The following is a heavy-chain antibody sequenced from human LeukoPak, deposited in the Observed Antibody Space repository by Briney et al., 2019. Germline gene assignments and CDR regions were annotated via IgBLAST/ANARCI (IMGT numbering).Heavy chain of an antibody. V-gene: IGHV5-51*01. CDR1: GYSFTSYW. CDR3: ARVTVTTDTNWFDP. Sequence: GESLKISCKGSGYSFTSYWIAWVRQMPGKGLEWMGLIYPSDSNTRYSPSFQGQVTISADKSISTAYLQWSSLKASDTAMYYCARVTVTTDTNWFDPWGQGTLVTVSS. J-gene: IGHJ5*02. D-gene: IGHD4-4*01. CDR2: IYPSDSNT.